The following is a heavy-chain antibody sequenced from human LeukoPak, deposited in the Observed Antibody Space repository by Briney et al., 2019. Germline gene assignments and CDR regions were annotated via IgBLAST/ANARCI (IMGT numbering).Heavy chain of an antibody. V-gene: IGHV3-33*01. CDR3: ARDAQRGFDYSNSLEY. Sequence: GGSLRLSCAASGFIYSHYGMHWVRQAPGKGLEWVAVIWSDGSNRFYAGSVKGRFTISRDNSQNTLFLQMNSLRAEDTAVYYCARDAQRGFDYSNSLEYWGHGTLVTVSS. D-gene: IGHD4-11*01. CDR2: IWSDGSNR. J-gene: IGHJ4*01. CDR1: GFIYSHYG.